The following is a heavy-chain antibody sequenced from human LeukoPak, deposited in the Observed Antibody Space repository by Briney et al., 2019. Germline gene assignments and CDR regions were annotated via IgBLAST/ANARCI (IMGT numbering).Heavy chain of an antibody. CDR1: GFTFSSYE. Sequence: GGSLRLSCAASGFTFSSYEMNWVRQAPGKGLEWVSYISSSGSTIYYADSVKGRFTISRDNAKNSLYLQMNSLRAEDTAVYNCAREGLYYFDYWGQGTLVTVSS. J-gene: IGHJ4*02. V-gene: IGHV3-48*03. CDR3: AREGLYYFDY. CDR2: ISSSGSTI.